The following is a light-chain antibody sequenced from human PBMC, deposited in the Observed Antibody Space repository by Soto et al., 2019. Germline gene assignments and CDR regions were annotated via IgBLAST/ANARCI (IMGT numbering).Light chain of an antibody. CDR1: SSNIGSNY. J-gene: IGLJ1*01. Sequence: QSVLTQPPSASGTPGQRVTISCSGSSSNIGSNYVYWYQQLPGTAPKLLIYRNNQRPSGVPDRCSGSKSGTTASLAISGLGSEDEADYYCAAWDDSLSGPVFGTGTKVTVL. V-gene: IGLV1-47*01. CDR3: AAWDDSLSGPV. CDR2: RNN.